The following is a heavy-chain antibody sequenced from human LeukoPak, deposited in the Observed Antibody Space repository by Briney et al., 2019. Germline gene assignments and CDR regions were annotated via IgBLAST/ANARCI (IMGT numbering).Heavy chain of an antibody. Sequence: SETLSLTCAVYGGSFSGYYCSWIRQPPAKGLEWIGEINHSGRINCNTSLKSRVTISLDTSKNQFSLKLSSVTAADTAVYYCARGGSTAEHDYSNYYYYYYMDVWGKGTTVTVSS. CDR2: INHSGRI. V-gene: IGHV4-34*01. D-gene: IGHD4-11*01. CDR3: ARGGSTAEHDYSNYYYYYYMDV. CDR1: GGSFSGYY. J-gene: IGHJ6*03.